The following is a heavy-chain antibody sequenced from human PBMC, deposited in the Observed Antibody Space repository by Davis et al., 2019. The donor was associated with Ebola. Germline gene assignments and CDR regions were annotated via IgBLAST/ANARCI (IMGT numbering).Heavy chain of an antibody. V-gene: IGHV3-23*01. CDR1: GFTFSDYS. CDR2: ISGSAANT. J-gene: IGHJ3*02. CDR3: AKRVAAGTTGRAFDI. D-gene: IGHD6-13*01. Sequence: PGGSPRLSCTASGFTFSDYSMSWVRQTPGKGLEWVSVISGSAANTYYADSVKGRFTISRDNSKNTLSLQMNSLRVEDTAVYYCAKRVAAGTTGRAFDIWGQGTMVTVSS.